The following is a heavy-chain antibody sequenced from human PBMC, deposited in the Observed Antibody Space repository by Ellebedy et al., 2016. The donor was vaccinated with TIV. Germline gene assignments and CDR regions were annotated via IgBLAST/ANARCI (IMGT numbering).Heavy chain of an antibody. Sequence: GESLKISCAASGFIFDRFGMHWVRQAPGKGLEWVAVISYDGRNAYYADSVKGRFTISRDNSKNTLYLQMNSLRAEDTAVYYYAKDRSVVVIAMGHDAFDIWGQGTMVTVSS. CDR3: AKDRSVVVIAMGHDAFDI. J-gene: IGHJ3*02. D-gene: IGHD2-21*01. CDR1: GFIFDRFG. V-gene: IGHV3-30*18. CDR2: ISYDGRNA.